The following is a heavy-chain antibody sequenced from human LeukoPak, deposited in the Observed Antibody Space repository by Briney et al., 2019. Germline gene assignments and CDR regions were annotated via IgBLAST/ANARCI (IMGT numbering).Heavy chain of an antibody. J-gene: IGHJ4*02. Sequence: SVKVSCKASGGTFSSYAISWVRQAPGQELEWMGGIIPIFGTANYAQKFQGRVTITTDESTSTAYMGLSSLRSEDTAVYYCARVGGYNFDYWGQGTLVTVSS. CDR3: ARVGGYNFDY. CDR1: GGTFSSYA. D-gene: IGHD5-12*01. V-gene: IGHV1-69*05. CDR2: IIPIFGTA.